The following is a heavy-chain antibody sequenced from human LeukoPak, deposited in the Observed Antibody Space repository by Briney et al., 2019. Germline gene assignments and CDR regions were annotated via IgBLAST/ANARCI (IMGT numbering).Heavy chain of an antibody. CDR1: GGSISSSSYY. Sequence: SETPSLTCTVSGGSISSSSYYWGWIRQPPGKGLEWIGSIYYSGSTYYNPSLKSRVTISVDTSKNQFSLKLSSVTAADTAVYYCASPGYCSGGSCYGLYCFDYWGQGTLVTVSS. CDR2: IYYSGST. V-gene: IGHV4-39*01. J-gene: IGHJ4*02. D-gene: IGHD2-15*01. CDR3: ASPGYCSGGSCYGLYCFDY.